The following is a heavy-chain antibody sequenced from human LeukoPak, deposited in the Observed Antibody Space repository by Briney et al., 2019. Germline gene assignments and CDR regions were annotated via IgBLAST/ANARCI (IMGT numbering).Heavy chain of an antibody. J-gene: IGHJ5*02. D-gene: IGHD1-26*01. CDR2: ISGSGGST. CDR1: GFTFSSYE. V-gene: IGHV3-23*01. Sequence: GGSLRLSCAASGFTFSSYEMNWVRQAPGKGLEWVSAISGSGGSTYYADSVKGRFTISRDNSKNTLYLQMNSLRAEDTAVYYCAKVIVGAWDWFDPWGQGTLVTVSS. CDR3: AKVIVGAWDWFDP.